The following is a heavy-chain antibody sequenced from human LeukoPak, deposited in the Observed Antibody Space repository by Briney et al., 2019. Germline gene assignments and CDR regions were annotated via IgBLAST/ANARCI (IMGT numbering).Heavy chain of an antibody. D-gene: IGHD1-26*01. Sequence: SETLSLTCTVSGGSFSSYYWSWNRQPPGKGLEWIGYIYYSGSTNYNPSLKSRVTISVDTSKNQFSLKLSSVTAADTAVYYCAGGSGSYSAFDMWGQGTMVTVSS. J-gene: IGHJ3*02. CDR3: AGGSGSYSAFDM. V-gene: IGHV4-59*01. CDR1: GGSFSSYY. CDR2: IYYSGST.